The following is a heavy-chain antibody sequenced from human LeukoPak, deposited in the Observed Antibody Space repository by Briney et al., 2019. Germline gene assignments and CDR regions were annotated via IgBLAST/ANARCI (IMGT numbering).Heavy chain of an antibody. CDR1: GYSISSGYY. CDR2: IYHSGST. Sequence: SETLSLTCTVSGYSISSGYYWGWIRQPPGKGLEWIGSIYHSGSTYYNPSLKSRVTISVDTSKNQFSLKLSSVTAADTAVYYCARVSRGRDGYNFDYWGQGTLVTVSS. D-gene: IGHD5-24*01. CDR3: ARVSRGRDGYNFDY. V-gene: IGHV4-38-2*02. J-gene: IGHJ4*02.